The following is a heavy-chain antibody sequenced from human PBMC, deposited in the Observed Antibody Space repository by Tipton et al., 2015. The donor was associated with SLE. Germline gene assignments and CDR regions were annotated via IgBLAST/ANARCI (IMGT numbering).Heavy chain of an antibody. V-gene: IGHV4-59*01. CDR2: ISYSGNT. CDR1: DTSISGYY. D-gene: IGHD7-27*01. Sequence: TLSLTCTVSDTSISGYYWNWIRQSPGRGLEWVGYISYSGNTNYNPSLKRRVTISVDTSKTHFSLNLSSVTAADTAVYYCARGGLGSDLRGSIYLGLWGQGALVTVSS. J-gene: IGHJ1*01. CDR3: ARGGLGSDLRGSIYLGL.